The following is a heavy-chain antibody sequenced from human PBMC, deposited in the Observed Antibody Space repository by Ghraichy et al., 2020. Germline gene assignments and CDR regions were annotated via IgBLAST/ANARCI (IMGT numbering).Heavy chain of an antibody. CDR1: GGSIGSSGYY. CDR3: ARMGARAAAGVIDY. Sequence: SETLSLTCTVSGGSIGSSGYYWGWIRQPPGKGLEWIGSLYYGASSYYNPSLKSRVTISMYTPNNQFSLKLSSVTAADTAIYYCARMGARAAAGVIDYWGQGALVTVSS. D-gene: IGHD6-13*01. CDR2: LYYGASS. J-gene: IGHJ4*02. V-gene: IGHV4-39*01.